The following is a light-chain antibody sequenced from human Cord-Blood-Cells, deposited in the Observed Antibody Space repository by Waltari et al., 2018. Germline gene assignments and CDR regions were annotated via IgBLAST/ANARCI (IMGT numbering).Light chain of an antibody. V-gene: IGKV4-1*01. CDR1: QSVLYSTNNKNY. CDR3: QQYYSTPYS. Sequence: DIVMTQSPDSLAVSLGERATINCKSSQSVLYSTNNKNYLAWYQQQPGQPPNLPCYWASTRESGVPDRFSGSGSGTDFTLTISSLQAEDVAVYYCQQYYSTPYSFGQGTKLEIK. J-gene: IGKJ2*03. CDR2: WAS.